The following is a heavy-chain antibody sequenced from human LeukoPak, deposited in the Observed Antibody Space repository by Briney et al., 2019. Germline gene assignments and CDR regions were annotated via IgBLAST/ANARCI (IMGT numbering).Heavy chain of an antibody. V-gene: IGHV3-23*01. D-gene: IGHD2-21*01. CDR1: GFTFSNYG. CDR3: ARDLFDYMDV. CDR2: TSGSGKNS. J-gene: IGHJ6*03. Sequence: PGGSLRLSCAASGFTFSNYGMSWVRQAPGKGLEWVSVTSGSGKNSYYADSVKGRFTISRDNAKNSLYLQMNSLRAEDTAVYYCARDLFDYMDVWGKGTTVTVSS.